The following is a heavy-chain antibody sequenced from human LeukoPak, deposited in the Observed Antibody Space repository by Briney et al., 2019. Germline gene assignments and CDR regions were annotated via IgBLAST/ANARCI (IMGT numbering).Heavy chain of an antibody. J-gene: IGHJ4*02. D-gene: IGHD2-15*01. CDR1: GFTFDDYA. Sequence: GGSLRLSCAASGFTFDDYAMHWVRQAPGKGLEWVSGISWNSGSIGYADSVKGRFTISRDNAKNSLYLQMNSLRAEDTAVYYCARGNSYYCSGGSCYSDYWGQGTLVTVSS. CDR2: ISWNSGSI. V-gene: IGHV3-9*01. CDR3: ARGNSYYCSGGSCYSDY.